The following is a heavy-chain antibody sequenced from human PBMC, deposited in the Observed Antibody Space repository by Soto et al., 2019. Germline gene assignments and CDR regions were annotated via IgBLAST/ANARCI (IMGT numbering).Heavy chain of an antibody. CDR3: ATQIDTVMVFRD. CDR1: DKTFLSYG. V-gene: IGHV1-18*01. CDR2: SSPYNGNT. D-gene: IGHD5-18*01. J-gene: IGHJ4*02. Sequence: QVHLVQSGAEVKKPGASVKVSCKASDKTFLSYGISWVRQGPGQGLEWMGWSSPYNGNTNYAQKLQGRVTMTTDTYTRTAYMALRSLRSDDTAVYYCATQIDTVMVFRDWGQGTLVPVSS.